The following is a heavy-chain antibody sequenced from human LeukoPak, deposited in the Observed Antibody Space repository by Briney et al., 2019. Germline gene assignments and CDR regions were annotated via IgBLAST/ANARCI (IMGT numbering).Heavy chain of an antibody. V-gene: IGHV4-59*08. CDR2: IYYSGST. D-gene: IGHD4-11*01. CDR3: ARFPYSNYDNSDY. Sequence: KSSETLSLTCTVSGGSISSYYWSWIRQPPGKGLEWIGYIYYSGSTNYNPSLKSRVTISVDTSKDQFSLKLSSVTAADTAVYYCARFPYSNYDNSDYWGQGTLVTVSS. J-gene: IGHJ4*02. CDR1: GGSISSYY.